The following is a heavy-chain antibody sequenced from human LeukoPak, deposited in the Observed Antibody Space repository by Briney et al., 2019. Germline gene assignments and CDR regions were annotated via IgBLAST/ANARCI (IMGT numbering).Heavy chain of an antibody. D-gene: IGHD5-18*01. CDR1: GFTFSSYA. CDR2: ISGSGGNT. J-gene: IGHJ4*02. V-gene: IGHV3-23*01. CDR3: AKISRGYSYGPSDY. Sequence: GGSLRLSCAASGFTFSSYAMSWVRQAPGKGLEWVSGISGSGGNTYYADSVKGRFTISRANSKNTLYLQMNSLRAGDTAVYYCAKISRGYSYGPSDYWGQGTLVTVSS.